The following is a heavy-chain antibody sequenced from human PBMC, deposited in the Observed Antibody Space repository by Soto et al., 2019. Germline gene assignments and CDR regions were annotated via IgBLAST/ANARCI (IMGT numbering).Heavy chain of an antibody. V-gene: IGHV4-59*08. CDR2: IYYSGNT. CDR1: GGSISSYY. D-gene: IGHD3-9*01. Sequence: QVQLQESGPGLVKPSETLSLTCTVSGGSISSYYWSWIRQPPGKGLEWIGYIYYSGNTNYNPSLKHRVTISVDTSKNQFSLKLSSVTAADTAVYYCARVLRERSGFTGSLDYYYYYYMDVWGKGTTVTVSS. J-gene: IGHJ6*03. CDR3: ARVLRERSGFTGSLDYYYYYYMDV.